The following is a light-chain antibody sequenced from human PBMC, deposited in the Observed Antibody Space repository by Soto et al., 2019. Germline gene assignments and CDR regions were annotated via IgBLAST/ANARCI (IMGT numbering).Light chain of an antibody. CDR2: DNN. Sequence: QSVLTQPPSVSAAPGQRVTISCSGTDSNIGKNYVSWYQQFPGTVPKVLIYDNNNRPSGIPDRFSGSKSGTSATLGITGLQTGDEADYYCGTWDSSMSAVVFGAGTKVTVL. J-gene: IGLJ1*01. CDR3: GTWDSSMSAVV. V-gene: IGLV1-51*01. CDR1: DSNIGKNY.